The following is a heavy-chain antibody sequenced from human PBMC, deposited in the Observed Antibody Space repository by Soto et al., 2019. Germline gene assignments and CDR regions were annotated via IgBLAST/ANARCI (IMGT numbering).Heavy chain of an antibody. CDR1: GFTFSSYW. D-gene: IGHD4-17*01. CDR3: ARDCLTTVTTDDFVFAFDI. CDR2: IKQDGSEK. Sequence: EVQLVESGGGLVQPGGSLRLSCAASGFTFSSYWMSWVRQAPGKGLEWVANIKQDGSEKYYVDSVKGRFTISRDNAKNSLYLQMNRLRAEDTAVYYCARDCLTTVTTDDFVFAFDIWGQGTMVTVSS. V-gene: IGHV3-7*01. J-gene: IGHJ3*02.